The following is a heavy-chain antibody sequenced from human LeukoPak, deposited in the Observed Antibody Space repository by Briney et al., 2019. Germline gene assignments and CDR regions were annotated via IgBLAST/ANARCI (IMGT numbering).Heavy chain of an antibody. CDR3: ARADRLHGGPYLIGP. CDR2: TNPNSGGT. V-gene: IGHV1-2*02. D-gene: IGHD3-16*01. J-gene: IGHJ5*02. Sequence: ASVKVSCKTSGYSFTDYYMHWVRQAPGQGLEWMGWTNPNSGGTSSAQKFQGRITMTRDTSITTVYMEVSWLTSDDTAIYYCARADRLHGGPYLIGPSGQGTLVTVSS. CDR1: GYSFTDYY.